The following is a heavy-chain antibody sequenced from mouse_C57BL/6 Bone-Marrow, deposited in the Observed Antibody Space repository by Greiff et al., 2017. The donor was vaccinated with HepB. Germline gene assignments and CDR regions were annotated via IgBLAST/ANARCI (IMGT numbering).Heavy chain of an antibody. CDR1: GYAFSSSW. D-gene: IGHD3-2*02. CDR2: IYPGDGDT. Sequence: QVQLQQSGPELVKPGASVKISCKASGYAFSSSWMNWVKQRPGKGLEWIGRIYPGDGDTNYNGKFKGKATLTADKSSSTAYMQLSSLTSADSTVYFCARRDSSDYYAMDYWGQGTSVTVSS. J-gene: IGHJ4*01. CDR3: ARRDSSDYYAMDY. V-gene: IGHV1-82*01.